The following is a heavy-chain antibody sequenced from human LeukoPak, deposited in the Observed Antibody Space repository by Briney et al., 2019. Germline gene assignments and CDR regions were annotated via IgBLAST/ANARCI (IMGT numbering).Heavy chain of an antibody. D-gene: IGHD6-19*01. J-gene: IGHJ1*01. V-gene: IGHV4-39*01. CDR2: INYGGAT. CDR1: GGSISGSDFY. CDR3: ARLGPGGWYKGAYFQH. Sequence: SEALSLTCRVSGGSISGSDFYWGWIRQPPGKGLEWIGSINYGGATYYKPSLRSRVTMSVDMSKNEFSLELKSVTAADTAMYYCARLGPGGWYKGAYFQHWGQGTLVTV.